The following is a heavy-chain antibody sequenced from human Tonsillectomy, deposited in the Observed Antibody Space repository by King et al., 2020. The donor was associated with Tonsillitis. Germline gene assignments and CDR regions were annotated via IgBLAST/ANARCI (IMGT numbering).Heavy chain of an antibody. V-gene: IGHV3-49*03. J-gene: IGHJ2*01. CDR1: GFTFGDYA. D-gene: IGHD6-13*01. CDR3: GGSSWYSVNWCFDL. Sequence: VQLVESGGGLVQPGRSLRLSCTASGFTFGDYAMSWFRQAPGKGLEWVGFIRSKAYGGTTEYAASVKGRFTISRDDSKSIAYLQMNSLKTEDTAVYYCGGSSWYSVNWCFDLWGRGTLVTVSS. CDR2: IRSKAYGGTT.